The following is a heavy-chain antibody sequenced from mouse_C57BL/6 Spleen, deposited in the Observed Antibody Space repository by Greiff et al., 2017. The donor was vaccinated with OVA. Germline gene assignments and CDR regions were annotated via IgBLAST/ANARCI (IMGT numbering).Heavy chain of an antibody. Sequence: VKLQQPGAELVRPGSSVKLSCKASGYTFTSYWMHWVKQRPIQGLEWIGNIDPSDSETHYNQKFKDKATLTVDKSSSTAYMQLSSLTSEDSAVYYCAKGATVVGYFDVWGTGTTVTVSS. D-gene: IGHD1-1*01. CDR2: IDPSDSET. V-gene: IGHV1-52*01. CDR3: AKGATVVGYFDV. J-gene: IGHJ1*03. CDR1: GYTFTSYW.